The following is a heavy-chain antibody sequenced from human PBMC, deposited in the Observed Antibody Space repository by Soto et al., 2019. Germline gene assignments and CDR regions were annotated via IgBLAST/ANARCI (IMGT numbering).Heavy chain of an antibody. Sequence: SETLSLTCTVSGGSISSGDYYWSWIRQPPGKGLEWIGYIYYSGSTYYNPSLKSRVTISVDTSKNQFSLKLSSVTAADTAVYYCARDHYYDSSEEGYYYGMDVWGQGTTVTVSS. V-gene: IGHV4-30-4*01. CDR2: IYYSGST. D-gene: IGHD3-22*01. CDR3: ARDHYYDSSEEGYYYGMDV. CDR1: GGSISSGDYY. J-gene: IGHJ6*02.